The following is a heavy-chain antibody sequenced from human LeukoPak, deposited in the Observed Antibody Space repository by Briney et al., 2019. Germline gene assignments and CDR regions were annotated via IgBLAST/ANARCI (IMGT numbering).Heavy chain of an antibody. D-gene: IGHD6-19*01. Sequence: PGGSLRLSCAASGFTFSSYGMHWVRQAPGKGLEWVAFIRYDGSNKYYADSVKGRFTISRDNSKNTLYLQMNSLRAEDTAVYYCAKAPYGIAVAGSYFDYWGQGTLVTVSS. V-gene: IGHV3-30*02. J-gene: IGHJ4*02. CDR2: IRYDGSNK. CDR3: AKAPYGIAVAGSYFDY. CDR1: GFTFSSYG.